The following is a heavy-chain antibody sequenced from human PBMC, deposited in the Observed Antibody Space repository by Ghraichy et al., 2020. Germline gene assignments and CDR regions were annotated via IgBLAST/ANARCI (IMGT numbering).Heavy chain of an antibody. CDR3: ARDQGEAARPEYYFDY. CDR1: GYTFTSYA. J-gene: IGHJ4*02. D-gene: IGHD6-6*01. V-gene: IGHV1-3*01. Sequence: ASVKVSCKASGYTFTSYAMHWVRQAPGQRLEWMGWINAGNGNTKYSQKFQGRVTITRDTSASTAYMELSSLRSEDTAVYYCARDQGEAARPEYYFDYWGQGTLVTVSS. CDR2: INAGNGNT.